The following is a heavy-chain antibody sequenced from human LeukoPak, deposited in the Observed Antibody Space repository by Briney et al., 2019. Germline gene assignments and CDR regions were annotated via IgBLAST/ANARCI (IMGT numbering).Heavy chain of an antibody. J-gene: IGHJ3*02. CDR3: ARYCSTSGTKAFGI. CDR2: IFYTGIT. CDR1: GDSISSYY. V-gene: IGHV4-59*01. D-gene: IGHD3-10*01. Sequence: SETLSLTCTVSGDSISSYYWSWIRQPPGKELEGIGYIFYTGITNYNPSLKSQVTMSVDTSKNPFSLKLTSVTAADTAVYYCARYCSTSGTKAFGIWGQGTMVTVSS.